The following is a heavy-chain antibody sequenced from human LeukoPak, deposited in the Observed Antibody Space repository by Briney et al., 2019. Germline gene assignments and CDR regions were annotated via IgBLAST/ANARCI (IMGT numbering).Heavy chain of an antibody. V-gene: IGHV1-69*01. Sequence: SVNVSCKASGGTFSSYAISWVRQAPGQGLEWMGGIIPIFGTANYAQKFQGRVTITADESTSTAYMELSSLRSEDTAVYYCAREGGIQLWGFDPWGQGTLVTVSS. CDR3: AREGGIQLWGFDP. J-gene: IGHJ5*02. CDR1: GGTFSSYA. D-gene: IGHD5-18*01. CDR2: IIPIFGTA.